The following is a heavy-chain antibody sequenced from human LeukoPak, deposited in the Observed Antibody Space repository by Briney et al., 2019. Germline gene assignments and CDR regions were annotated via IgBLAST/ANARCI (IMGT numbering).Heavy chain of an antibody. CDR3: ARDLGRIGVTGTRGFDS. Sequence: ASVKVSCKASGYTFTAYYMHWVRQAPGQGLEWMGWINPNSGGTNYAQKFQGRVTMTRDTSISTAYMDLGRLTSDDTAVYYCARDLGRIGVTGTRGFDSWGQGTLVTVSS. J-gene: IGHJ4*02. V-gene: IGHV1-2*02. CDR1: GYTFTAYY. CDR2: INPNSGGT. D-gene: IGHD6-19*01.